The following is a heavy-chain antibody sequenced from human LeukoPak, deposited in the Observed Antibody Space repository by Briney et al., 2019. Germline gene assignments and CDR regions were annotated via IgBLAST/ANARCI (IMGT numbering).Heavy chain of an antibody. J-gene: IGHJ4*02. CDR2: INHSGST. CDR1: GGSFSGYY. CDR3: ARGRVPAYSSWYKPVFDY. V-gene: IGHV4-34*01. Sequence: SETLSLTCAVYGGSFSGYYWSWIRQPPGKGLEWIGEINHSGSTNYNPSLKRRVTISVDTSKNQFSLKLSSVTAADTAVYYCARGRVPAYSSWYKPVFDYWGQGTLVTVSS. D-gene: IGHD6-13*01.